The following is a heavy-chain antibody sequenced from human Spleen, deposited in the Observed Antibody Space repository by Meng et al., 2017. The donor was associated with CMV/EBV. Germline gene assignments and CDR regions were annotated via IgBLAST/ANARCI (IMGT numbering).Heavy chain of an antibody. V-gene: IGHV3-15*01. Sequence: NDAWMSWVRQAAGKGLECVGRIKSKTEGGTTDYAAPVKGRFGISRDDSKNTLYLQMSSLKTEDTAMYFCTTDATYYDFWTGYFDYWGQGTLVTVSS. J-gene: IGHJ4*02. D-gene: IGHD3-3*01. CDR3: TTDATYYDFWTGYFDY. CDR1: NDAW. CDR2: IKSKTEGGTT.